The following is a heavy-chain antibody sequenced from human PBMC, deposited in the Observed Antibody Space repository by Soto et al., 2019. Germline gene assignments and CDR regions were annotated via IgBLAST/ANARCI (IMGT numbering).Heavy chain of an antibody. Sequence: SETLSLTCTVSGDSISTYYWSWIRQSPGKGLEWIGYIIHSGSTNYNPSLKSRVTISVDMSKNQFSLKLNSVTAADTAVYYCARARGYSPSTGYYSGDAFDFWGQGTKVTVSS. CDR1: GDSISTYY. J-gene: IGHJ3*01. V-gene: IGHV4-59*01. D-gene: IGHD3-22*01. CDR2: IIHSGST. CDR3: ARARGYSPSTGYYSGDAFDF.